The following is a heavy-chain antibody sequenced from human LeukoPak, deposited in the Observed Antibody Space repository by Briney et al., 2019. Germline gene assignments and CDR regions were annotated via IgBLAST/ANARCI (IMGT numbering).Heavy chain of an antibody. D-gene: IGHD4-17*01. Sequence: GGSLGLSCAASGFTFSSYAMSWVRQAPGKGLEWVSAISGSGGSTYYADSVKGRFTISRDNSKNTLYLQMNSLRAEDTAVYYCAKDQDYGDYFDYWGQGTLVTVSS. CDR3: AKDQDYGDYFDY. V-gene: IGHV3-23*01. CDR2: ISGSGGST. CDR1: GFTFSSYA. J-gene: IGHJ4*02.